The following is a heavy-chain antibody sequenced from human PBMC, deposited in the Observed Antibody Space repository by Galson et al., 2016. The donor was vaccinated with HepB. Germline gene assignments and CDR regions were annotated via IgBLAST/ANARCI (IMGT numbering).Heavy chain of an antibody. V-gene: IGHV3-7*03. D-gene: IGHD1-14*01. CDR1: GFTFTSHW. Sequence: SLRLSCAASGFTFTSHWMHWVRQAPGKGLEWVANINQGGGEKYCVDSVKGRFTISRDNFKNSLYLQMNSLRAENTAVYYCANHRGWGQGTLVTVSS. CDR2: INQGGGEK. CDR3: ANHRG. J-gene: IGHJ4*02.